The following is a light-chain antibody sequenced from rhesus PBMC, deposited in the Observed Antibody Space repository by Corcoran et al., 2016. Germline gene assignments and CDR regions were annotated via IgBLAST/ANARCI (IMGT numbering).Light chain of an antibody. Sequence: DIQMTQSPSSLSASVGDRVTITCRASQGISDYLNWYQQKPGKAPKRLIYAASSWESGVPSRFRGSGSGTDVTLTISSLQPEDFAAYYCLQGYSTPFTFGPGTKLDIK. J-gene: IGKJ3*01. CDR1: QGISDY. CDR3: LQGYSTPFT. CDR2: AAS. V-gene: IGKV1-36*02.